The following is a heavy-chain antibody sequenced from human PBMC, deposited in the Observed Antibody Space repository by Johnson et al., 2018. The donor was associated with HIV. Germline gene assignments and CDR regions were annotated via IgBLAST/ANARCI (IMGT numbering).Heavy chain of an antibody. CDR1: GFTFDDYG. CDR2: INWNGGST. J-gene: IGHJ3*02. Sequence: VQLVESGGGVVRPGGSLRLSCAASGFTFDDYGMTWVRQAPGKGLEWVSGINWNGGSTGYADSVKGRFTISRDDAKNSLSLQMNSLGAGDTALYYCGRVWSGSYYANAFEIWGQGTMVTVSS. V-gene: IGHV3-20*04. CDR3: GRVWSGSYYANAFEI. D-gene: IGHD1-26*01.